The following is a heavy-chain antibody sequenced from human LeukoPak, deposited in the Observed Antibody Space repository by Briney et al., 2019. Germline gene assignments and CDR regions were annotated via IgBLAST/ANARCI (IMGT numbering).Heavy chain of an antibody. V-gene: IGHV3-30*03. CDR2: ISYDGSNK. CDR1: GFTFSSYG. CDR3: ARDRRIAAAGKDGTGYFDY. J-gene: IGHJ4*02. D-gene: IGHD6-13*01. Sequence: GGSLRLSCAASGFTFSSYGMHWVRQAPGKGLEWVAVISYDGSNKYYADSVKGRFTISRDNSKNTLYLQMNSLRAEDTAVYYCARDRRIAAAGKDGTGYFDYWGQGTLVTVSS.